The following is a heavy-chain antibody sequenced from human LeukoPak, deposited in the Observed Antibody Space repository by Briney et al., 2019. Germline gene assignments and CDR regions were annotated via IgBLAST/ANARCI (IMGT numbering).Heavy chain of an antibody. CDR3: ANAIAAEAKYYYGMDV. V-gene: IGHV3-23*01. CDR1: GFTFSSYA. Sequence: PGGCLRLSCAASGFTFSSYAICWVRQAPGKGREWVSAISGSGGSTYYADSVKGRFTISRDNCKNTLYLQMNSLRAENTAVYYCANAIAAEAKYYYGMDVWGQGTTVTVSS. CDR2: ISGSGGST. D-gene: IGHD6-13*01. J-gene: IGHJ6*02.